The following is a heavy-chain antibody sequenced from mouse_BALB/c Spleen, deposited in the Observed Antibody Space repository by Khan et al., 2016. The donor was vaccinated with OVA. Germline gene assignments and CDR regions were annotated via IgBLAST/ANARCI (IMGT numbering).Heavy chain of an antibody. CDR3: ARGGRWLAH. CDR1: GYSITSGYY. V-gene: IGHV3-6*02. D-gene: IGHD3-3*01. Sequence: EVQLQESGPGLVKPSQSLSLTCSVTGYSITSGYYWNWIRQFPGNKLEWMGYKVYDGSNNYNPSLKNRISITRATSTNQFFLQLNSVTTEDTATYYCARGGRWLAHWGHGTLVTVSA. J-gene: IGHJ3*01. CDR2: KVYDGSN.